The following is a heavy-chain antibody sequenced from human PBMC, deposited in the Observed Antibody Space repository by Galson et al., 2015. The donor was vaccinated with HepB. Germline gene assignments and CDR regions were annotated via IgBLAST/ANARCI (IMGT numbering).Heavy chain of an antibody. CDR1: SGSISGYY. V-gene: IGHV4-59*08. Sequence: ETLSLTCTVSSGSISGYYWSWIRQPPGKGLEWIAYIHYSGRTNYNPSLKGRLTLSVDTSKSLFSLKLSSVTAADTAVYYCARLIAVAGTDDWFDPWGQGILVTVSS. CDR3: ARLIAVAGTDDWFDP. D-gene: IGHD6-19*01. J-gene: IGHJ5*02. CDR2: IHYSGRT.